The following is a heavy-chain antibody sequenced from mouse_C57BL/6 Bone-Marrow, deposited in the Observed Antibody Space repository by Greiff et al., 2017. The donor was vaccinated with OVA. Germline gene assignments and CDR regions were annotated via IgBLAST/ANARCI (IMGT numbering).Heavy chain of an antibody. V-gene: IGHV7-1*01. J-gene: IGHJ1*03. CDR3: ARDAIRGYFDV. CDR2: SRNKANDYTT. D-gene: IGHD3-3*01. Sequence: EVNVVESGGGLVQSGRSLRLSCATSGSTFSDFYMEWVRQAPGKGLEWIAASRNKANDYTTEYSASVKGRFIVSRDTSQSILYLQMNALRAEDTAIYYCARDAIRGYFDVWGTGTTVTVSS. CDR1: GSTFSDFY.